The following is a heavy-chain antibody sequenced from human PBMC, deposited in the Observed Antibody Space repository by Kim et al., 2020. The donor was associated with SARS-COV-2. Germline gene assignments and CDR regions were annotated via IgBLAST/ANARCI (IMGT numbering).Heavy chain of an antibody. V-gene: IGHV4-39*01. Sequence: SRVTISVDTSKNQFSLKLSSGTAADTAVYYCARQPPDYDILTGYSGNFDYWGQGTLVTVSS. D-gene: IGHD3-9*01. CDR3: ARQPPDYDILTGYSGNFDY. J-gene: IGHJ4*02.